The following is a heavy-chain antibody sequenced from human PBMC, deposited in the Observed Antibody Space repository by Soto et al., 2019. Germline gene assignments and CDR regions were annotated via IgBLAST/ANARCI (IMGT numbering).Heavy chain of an antibody. CDR2: INPNSGGT. J-gene: IGHJ4*02. V-gene: IGHV1-2*04. D-gene: IGHD3-9*01. CDR3: ARDSNQYYDILSGYSPPWPYYVDD. CDR1: GYTFTGYY. Sequence: GASVKVSCKASGYTFTGYYMHWVRQAPGQGLEWMGWINPNSGGTNYAQKFQGWVTMTRDTSISTAYMELSRLRSDDTAVYYCARDSNQYYDILSGYSPPWPYYVDDWGQGILVTVSA.